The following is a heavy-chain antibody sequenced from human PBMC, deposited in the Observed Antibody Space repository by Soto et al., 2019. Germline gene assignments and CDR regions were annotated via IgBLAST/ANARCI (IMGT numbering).Heavy chain of an antibody. CDR3: ARGYDMGPHCFDP. CDR1: GGSISSYY. Sequence: SETLSLTCTVSGGSISSYYWSWIRQPPGKGLEWIGYIYYSGSTNYNPSLKSRVTISVDTSKNQFSLKLSSVTAADTAVYYCARGYDMGPHCFDPWGQGTLVTVSS. J-gene: IGHJ5*02. D-gene: IGHD3-9*01. CDR2: IYYSGST. V-gene: IGHV4-59*01.